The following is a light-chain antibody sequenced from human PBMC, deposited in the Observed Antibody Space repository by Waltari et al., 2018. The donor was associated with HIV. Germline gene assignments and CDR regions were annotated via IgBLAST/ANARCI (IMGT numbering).Light chain of an antibody. Sequence: DIVMTQSPDSLAVSLGERATINRKSTPSVLYSSNNKNYLAWYQQKPGQPPKLLIYWASTRESGVPDRFSGSGSGADFTLTISSLQAEDVAVYYCQQYYSAPPTFGQGTKLEIK. V-gene: IGKV4-1*01. J-gene: IGKJ2*01. CDR1: PSVLYSSNNKNY. CDR3: QQYYSAPPT. CDR2: WAS.